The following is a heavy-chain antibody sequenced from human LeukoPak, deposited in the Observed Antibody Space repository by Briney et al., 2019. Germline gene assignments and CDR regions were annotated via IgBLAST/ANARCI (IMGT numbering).Heavy chain of an antibody. CDR3: ARDPKGAGTSFVPPFFSWLDT. CDR2: TYCTSGCYN. J-gene: IGHJ5*02. CDR1: GDSVSSTNG. D-gene: IGHD1-1*01. Sequence: HPLSLLCAISGDSVSSTNGIRQSPSRGLEWLGRTYCTSGCYNDYAPPVKGRISVDRDPSKNQFSLQLRYVTPDDTAVYHCARDPKGAGTSFVPPFFSWLDTWGQGTVVTVSS. V-gene: IGHV6-1*01.